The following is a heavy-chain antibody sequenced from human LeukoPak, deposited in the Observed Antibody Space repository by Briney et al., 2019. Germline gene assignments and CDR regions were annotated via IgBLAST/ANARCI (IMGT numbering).Heavy chain of an antibody. J-gene: IGHJ2*01. D-gene: IGHD3-22*01. CDR3: ARTHYYDSSGSPLRYFDL. CDR1: GGSISSGGYY. V-gene: IGHV4-31*03. CDR2: IYYSGST. Sequence: PSGTLSLTCTVSGGSISSGGYYWSWIRQHPGKGLEWIRYIYYSGSTYYNPSLKSRVTISVDTSKNQFSLKLSSVTAADTAVYYCARTHYYDSSGSPLRYFDLWGRGTLVTVSS.